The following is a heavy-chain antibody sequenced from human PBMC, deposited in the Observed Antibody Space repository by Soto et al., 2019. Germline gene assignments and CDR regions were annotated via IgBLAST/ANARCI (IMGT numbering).Heavy chain of an antibody. J-gene: IGHJ4*02. CDR3: ANLPLYGAGFDC. CDR1: GFTFDDYA. D-gene: IGHD3-10*01. V-gene: IGHV3-9*01. Sequence: EVQLLESGGGLVQPGRSLRLSCAASGFTFDDYAIHWVRQAPGRGLAWVAGISWNGASIGYADSVKGRFTISRDNAKNSLHLQMNSLRSEDTALYYCANLPLYGAGFDCWGQGTLVTVSS. CDR2: ISWNGASI.